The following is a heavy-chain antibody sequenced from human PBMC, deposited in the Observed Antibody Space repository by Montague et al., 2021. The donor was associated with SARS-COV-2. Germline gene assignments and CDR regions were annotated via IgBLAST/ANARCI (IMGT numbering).Heavy chain of an antibody. CDR1: GGSISTYY. V-gene: IGHV4-59*01. CDR2: IYYSGNP. J-gene: IGHJ3*02. Sequence: SKTLSLTCTVSGGSISTYYWSWIRQSPGKGLEWIGYIYYSGNPNYNPSLTGRLSMLVDTSKNQFSLELSSVTAADTAVFFCARGKGRSPDAFDIWGQGITVTVSS. CDR3: ARGKGRSPDAFDI. D-gene: IGHD2-15*01.